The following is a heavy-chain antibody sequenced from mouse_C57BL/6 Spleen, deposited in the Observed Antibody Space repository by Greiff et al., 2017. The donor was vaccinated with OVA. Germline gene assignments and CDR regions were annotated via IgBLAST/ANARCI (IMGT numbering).Heavy chain of an antibody. Sequence: VQLQQSGAELVKPGASVKISCKASGYAFSSYWMNWVKQRPGKGLEWIGQIYPGDGDTNYNGKFKGKATLTADKSSSTAYMQLSSLTSEDSAVYFCARAWEGYAMDYWGQGTSVTVSS. CDR3: ARAWEGYAMDY. J-gene: IGHJ4*01. D-gene: IGHD4-1*01. V-gene: IGHV1-80*01. CDR2: IYPGDGDT. CDR1: GYAFSSYW.